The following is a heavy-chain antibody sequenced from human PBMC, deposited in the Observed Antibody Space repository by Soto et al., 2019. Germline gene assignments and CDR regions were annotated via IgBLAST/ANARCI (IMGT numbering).Heavy chain of an antibody. CDR2: SGTGGGT. V-gene: IGHV3-23*01. Sequence: GGSLRLSCAASGFTFGSYAMSWVRQAPGKGLEWVSTSGTGGGTYYADSVKGRFTISRDISKSTLYLQMISLRAEDTAVYFCAKDDSLEWFFPLDAWGQGTLVTVSS. CDR3: AKDDSLEWFFPLDA. CDR1: GFTFGSYA. J-gene: IGHJ5*02. D-gene: IGHD3-3*01.